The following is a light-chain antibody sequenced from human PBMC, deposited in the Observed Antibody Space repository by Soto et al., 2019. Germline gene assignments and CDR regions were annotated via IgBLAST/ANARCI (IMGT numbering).Light chain of an antibody. J-gene: IGKJ1*01. CDR2: GAS. Sequence: EIVLTQSPGTLSLSPGERATLSCRASQSVSSRFLAWYQQKPGQAPRLLMYGASNRATGIPDRFSGTGSGTDFTLTISRLEPEDFTVYYCHHYETFGQGTKVEIK. CDR1: QSVSSRF. V-gene: IGKV3-20*01. CDR3: HHYET.